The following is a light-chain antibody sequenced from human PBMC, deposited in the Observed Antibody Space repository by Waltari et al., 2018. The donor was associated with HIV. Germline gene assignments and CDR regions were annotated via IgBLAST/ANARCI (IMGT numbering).Light chain of an antibody. CDR3: QQSHKTPLT. CDR2: SAS. CDR1: QNIKND. J-gene: IGKJ4*01. V-gene: IGKV1-39*01. Sequence: DIQMTQSPSSVSADVGDRVPITCRASQNIKNDLNWYQQKPGKSPRLLIYSASGVQSGVPSTFSASGSGTEFNFTIADLQTEDSALFYCQQSHKTPLTFGGGT.